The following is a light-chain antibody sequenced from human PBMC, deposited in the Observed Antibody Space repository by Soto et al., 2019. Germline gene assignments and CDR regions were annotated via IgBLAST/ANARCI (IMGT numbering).Light chain of an antibody. CDR2: AAS. CDR3: QQYYTTPLT. Sequence: AIQMTQSPSSLSASVGDRVTITCRASQGIRNDLGWYQQKPGKAPKLLIYAASSLQSGVPSRFSGSGSGTDFTLTISSLQPEDVAVYYCQQYYTTPLTFGGGTEVEIK. V-gene: IGKV1-6*01. CDR1: QGIRND. J-gene: IGKJ4*01.